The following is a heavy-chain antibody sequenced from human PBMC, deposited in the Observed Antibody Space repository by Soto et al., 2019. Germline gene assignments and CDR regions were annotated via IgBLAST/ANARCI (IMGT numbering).Heavy chain of an antibody. CDR1: GGSISSSSYY. Sequence: SETLSLTCTVSGGSISSSSYYWGWIRQPPGKGLEWIGSIYYSGSTYYNPSLKSQVTISLDTSKNQFSLKLSSVTAADTAVYYCARQSVAGTFRRGLAYWGQGTLVTVSS. D-gene: IGHD6-19*01. CDR3: ARQSVAGTFRRGLAY. V-gene: IGHV4-39*01. J-gene: IGHJ4*02. CDR2: IYYSGST.